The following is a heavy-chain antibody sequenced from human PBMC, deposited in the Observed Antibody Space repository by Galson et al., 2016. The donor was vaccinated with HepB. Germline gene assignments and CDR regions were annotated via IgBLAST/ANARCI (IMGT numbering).Heavy chain of an antibody. CDR3: AHCGRLGGVARNWYFGL. Sequence: SLRLSCADSGFTFDKYAMHWVRQAPGMGLEWVSGISCNGDIIDYADSVRGRFTISRDNAENSLFLQIDSLRPEDTALYYCAHCGRLGGVARNWYFGLWGRGTLVTVSS. CDR1: GFTFDKYA. J-gene: IGHJ2*01. V-gene: IGHV3-9*01. CDR2: ISCNGDII. D-gene: IGHD3-16*01.